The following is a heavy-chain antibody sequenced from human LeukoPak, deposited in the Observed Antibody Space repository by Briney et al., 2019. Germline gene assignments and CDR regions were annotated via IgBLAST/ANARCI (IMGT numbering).Heavy chain of an antibody. V-gene: IGHV3-30*02. Sequence: GGSLRLSCAASGFTFSDYGMHWVRQAPGKGLEWEAAIWPDGINKDYADSVRGRFTISRDNSKNILYVQMNSLTAEDTAVYYCAKDCGGDCHVYCWGQGTLVTVSS. D-gene: IGHD2-21*02. CDR1: GFTFSDYG. CDR2: IWPDGINK. CDR3: AKDCGGDCHVYC. J-gene: IGHJ4*02.